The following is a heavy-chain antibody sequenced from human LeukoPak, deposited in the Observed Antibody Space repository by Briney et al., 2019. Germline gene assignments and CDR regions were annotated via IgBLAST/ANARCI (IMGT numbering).Heavy chain of an antibody. CDR1: GFTFSSYA. CDR2: ISYDGSNK. Sequence: GGSLRLSCAASGFTFSSYAMHWVRQAPGKGLEWVAVISYDGSNKYYADSVKGRFTISRDNYKNTLYLQMNSLRAEDTALYYCAKDIGYYDSSGYFDYWGQGTLVTVSS. V-gene: IGHV3-30*04. J-gene: IGHJ4*02. D-gene: IGHD3-22*01. CDR3: AKDIGYYDSSGYFDY.